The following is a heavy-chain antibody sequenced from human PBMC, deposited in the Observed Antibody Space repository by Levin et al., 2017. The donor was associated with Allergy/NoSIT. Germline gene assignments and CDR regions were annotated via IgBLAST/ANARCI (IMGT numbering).Heavy chain of an antibody. Sequence: PSETLSLTCTVSGGSIASTNWWCWVRQPPGKGLECIGQVFHSGSTNYNPSLKSRVTISLDKTKNQFSLHLSSVTAADTAVYYCARGDRDFSHNYFGWFDPWGPGILVTVSS. CDR3: ARGDRDFSHNYFGWFDP. J-gene: IGHJ5*02. V-gene: IGHV4-4*02. CDR1: GGSIASTNW. CDR2: VFHSGST. D-gene: IGHD2/OR15-2a*01.